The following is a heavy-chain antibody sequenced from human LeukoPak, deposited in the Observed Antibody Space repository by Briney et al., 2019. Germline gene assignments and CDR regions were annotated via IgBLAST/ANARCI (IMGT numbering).Heavy chain of an antibody. J-gene: IGHJ4*02. CDR3: ARARGVYSYDSSGYRY. Sequence: SETLSLTCAVYGGSFSGYYWSWIRLPPGKGLEWIGEINHSGSTNYNPSLKSRVTISVDTSKNQFSLKLSSVTAADTAVYYCARARGVYSYDSSGYRYWGQGTLVTVSS. V-gene: IGHV4-34*01. CDR1: GGSFSGYY. CDR2: INHSGST. D-gene: IGHD3-22*01.